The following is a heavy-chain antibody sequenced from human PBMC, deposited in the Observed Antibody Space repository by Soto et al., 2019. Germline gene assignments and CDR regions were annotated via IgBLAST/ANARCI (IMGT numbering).Heavy chain of an antibody. CDR1: GDIFSGFS. CDR3: ARDLGSGYDPGDY. Sequence: QVQLVQSGAEVKKPGSSVKVSCKASGDIFSGFSISWVRPAPGQGLEWMGGIIPIFGTTNYAQRFQGRVIVTADKSTSTAYMELSSLTSEDTAIYYCARDLGSGYDPGDYWGQGTLVTVSS. CDR2: IIPIFGTT. V-gene: IGHV1-69*14. J-gene: IGHJ4*02. D-gene: IGHD5-12*01.